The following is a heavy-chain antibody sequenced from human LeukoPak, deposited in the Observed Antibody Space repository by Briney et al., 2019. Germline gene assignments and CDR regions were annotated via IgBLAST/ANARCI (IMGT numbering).Heavy chain of an antibody. CDR3: ARSIAAAGTTTYYYGMDV. CDR1: GGSISSGGYY. J-gene: IGHJ6*02. CDR2: IYYSGST. V-gene: IGHV4-31*03. D-gene: IGHD6-13*01. Sequence: SQTLSLTCTVSGGSISSGGYYWSWIRQHPGKGLEWIGYIYYSGSTYYNPSLKNRVTISVDTSKNQFSLKLSSVTAADTAVYYCARSIAAAGTTTYYYGMDVWGQGTTVTVSS.